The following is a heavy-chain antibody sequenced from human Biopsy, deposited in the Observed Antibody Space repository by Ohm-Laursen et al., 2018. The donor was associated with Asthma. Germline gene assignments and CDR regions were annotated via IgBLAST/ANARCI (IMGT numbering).Heavy chain of an antibody. D-gene: IGHD6-13*01. CDR1: GYTFIGCH. J-gene: IGHJ5*02. V-gene: IGHV1-2*06. CDR3: ARGQKSAGDRWFDP. Sequence: GASVKVSCKASGYTFIGCHIHWMRQAPGQGLEWMGRINPNSGGTNYAQKFQGSVTMTRDTSISTAYMEVSRLRSDDTAVYYRARGQKSAGDRWFDPWGQGTLVTVSS. CDR2: INPNSGGT.